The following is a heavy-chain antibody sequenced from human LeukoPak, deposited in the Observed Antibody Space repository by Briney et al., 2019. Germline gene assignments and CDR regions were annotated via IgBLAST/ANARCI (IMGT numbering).Heavy chain of an antibody. Sequence: PGGSLRLSCAASGFTFSSYSMNWVRQAPGKGLEWVSSISSSSYIYYADSVKGRFTISRDNAKNSLYLQMNGLRAEDTAVYYCARVSTTYYYDSSGLLDDYWGQGTLVTVSS. CDR1: GFTFSSYS. CDR3: ARVSTTYYYDSSGLLDDY. J-gene: IGHJ4*02. V-gene: IGHV3-21*01. CDR2: ISSSSYI. D-gene: IGHD3-22*01.